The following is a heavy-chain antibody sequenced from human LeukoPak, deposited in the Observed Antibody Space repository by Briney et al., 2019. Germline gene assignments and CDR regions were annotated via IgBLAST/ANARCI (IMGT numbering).Heavy chain of an antibody. CDR2: IATAGDT. D-gene: IGHD5-12*01. V-gene: IGHV3-13*01. CDR1: GFTFSSYD. J-gene: IGHJ4*02. Sequence: GGSLRLSCAASGFTFSSYDMHWVRQTTGKGLEWVSGIATAGDTFYAGSVKGRFTISRDNSKNTLYLQMNSLRAEDTAVYYCAKRVSSGLYYFDYWGQGTLVTVSS. CDR3: AKRVSSGLYYFDY.